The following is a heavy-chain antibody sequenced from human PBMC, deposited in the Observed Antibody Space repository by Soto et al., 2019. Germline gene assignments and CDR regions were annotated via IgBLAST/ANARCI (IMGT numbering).Heavy chain of an antibody. Sequence: QVQLVESGGGVVQPGRSLRLSCAASGFTFSSYAMHWVRQAPGKGLEWVAVISYDGSNKYYADSVKGRFTISRDNSKXXLDLQMNSLRAEDTAVYYCARPLWRDDYNWGYFDLWGRGTLVTVSS. CDR1: GFTFSSYA. D-gene: IGHD4-4*01. V-gene: IGHV3-30-3*01. CDR3: ARPLWRDDYNWGYFDL. J-gene: IGHJ2*01. CDR2: ISYDGSNK.